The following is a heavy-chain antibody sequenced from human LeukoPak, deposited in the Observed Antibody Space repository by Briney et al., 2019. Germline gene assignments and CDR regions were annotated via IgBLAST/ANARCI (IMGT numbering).Heavy chain of an antibody. Sequence: GRSLRLSCAASGFTFSSYSMNWVRQAPGKGLEWVSSISSSSSYIYYADSVKGRFTISRDNAKNSLYLQMNSLRAEDTAVYYCARDSSGYYGDYWGQGTLVTVSS. CDR1: GFTFSSYS. CDR2: ISSSSSYI. J-gene: IGHJ4*02. D-gene: IGHD3-22*01. V-gene: IGHV3-21*01. CDR3: ARDSSGYYGDY.